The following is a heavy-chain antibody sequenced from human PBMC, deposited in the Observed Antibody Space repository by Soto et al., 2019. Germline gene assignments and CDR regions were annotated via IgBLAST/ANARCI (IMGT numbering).Heavy chain of an antibody. D-gene: IGHD3-3*01. CDR2: INHSGST. CDR3: ARGLRVIRFWSGYYNWFDP. CDR1: GGSFSGYY. Sequence: PSETLSLTCAVYGGSFSGYYWSWIRQPPGKGLEWIGEINHSGSTNYNPSLKSRVTISVDTSKNQFSLKLSSVTAADTAVYYCARGLRVIRFWSGYYNWFDPWGQGTLVTVSS. J-gene: IGHJ5*02. V-gene: IGHV4-34*01.